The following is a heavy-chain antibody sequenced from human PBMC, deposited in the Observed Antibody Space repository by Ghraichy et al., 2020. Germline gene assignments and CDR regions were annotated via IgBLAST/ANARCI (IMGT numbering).Heavy chain of an antibody. V-gene: IGHV4-59*08. CDR3: AARALIAAAGTGVSDY. CDR1: GGSISSYY. D-gene: IGHD6-13*01. J-gene: IGHJ4*02. CDR2: IYYSGST. Sequence: SETLSLTCTVSGGSISSYYWSWIRQPPGKGLEWIGYIYYSGSTNYNPSLKSRVTISVDTSKNQFSLKLSSVTAADTAVYYCAARALIAAAGTGVSDYWGQGTLVTVSS.